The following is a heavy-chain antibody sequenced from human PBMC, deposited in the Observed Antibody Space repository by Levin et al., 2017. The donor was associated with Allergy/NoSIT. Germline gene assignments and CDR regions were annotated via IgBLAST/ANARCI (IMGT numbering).Heavy chain of an antibody. D-gene: IGHD3-9*01. J-gene: IGHJ4*02. CDR1: GYTFTSYG. CDR3: ARDVRYDILTGYYTKTYFDY. CDR2: ISAYNGNT. V-gene: IGHV1-18*01. Sequence: ASVKVSCKASGYTFTSYGISWVRQAPGQGLEWMGWISAYNGNTNYAQKLQGRVTMTTDTSTSTAYMELRSLRSDDTAVYYCARDVRYDILTGYYTKTYFDYWGQGTLVTVSS.